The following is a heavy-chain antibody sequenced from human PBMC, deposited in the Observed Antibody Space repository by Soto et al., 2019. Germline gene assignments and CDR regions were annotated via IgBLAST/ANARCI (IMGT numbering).Heavy chain of an antibody. D-gene: IGHD1-26*01. Sequence: ASVKVSCKASGYTFTSYGISWVRQAPGQGLEWMGWISAYNGNTNYAQKLQGRVTMTTDTSTSTAYMELRSLRSDDTAVYYCARDRGGKRGNYYYYMDVWGKGTTVTVSS. CDR3: ARDRGGKRGNYYYYMDV. CDR1: GYTFTSYG. CDR2: ISAYNGNT. V-gene: IGHV1-18*01. J-gene: IGHJ6*03.